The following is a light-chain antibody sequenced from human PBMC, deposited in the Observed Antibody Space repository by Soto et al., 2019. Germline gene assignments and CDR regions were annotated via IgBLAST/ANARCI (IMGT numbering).Light chain of an antibody. CDR1: QGISSY. V-gene: IGKV1-8*01. CDR2: AAS. CDR3: QQSYSAPPRT. J-gene: IGKJ4*01. Sequence: AIRMTQSPSSLSASTGDRVTITCRASQGISSYLAWYQQKPGKAPKLLIYAASSLQSGVPSRFSGSGSGTDFTLTISSLQPEDFATYYCQQSYSAPPRTFGGGTKVDIK.